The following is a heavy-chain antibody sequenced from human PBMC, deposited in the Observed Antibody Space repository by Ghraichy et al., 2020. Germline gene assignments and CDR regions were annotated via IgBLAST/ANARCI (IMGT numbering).Heavy chain of an antibody. J-gene: IGHJ5*02. Sequence: GGSLRLSCSASGFTFSGYWMHWVRQAPGKGLLWVARIKGDGSSTTYADSVKGRFTISRDNGKNTLYLQMNSLRAEDTAVYYCARERSTSFDPWGQGTLVTVSS. CDR2: IKGDGSST. CDR1: GFTFSGYW. CDR3: ARERSTSFDP. V-gene: IGHV3-74*01.